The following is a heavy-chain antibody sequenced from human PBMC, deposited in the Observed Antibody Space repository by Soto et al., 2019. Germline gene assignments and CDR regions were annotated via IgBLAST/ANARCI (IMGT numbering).Heavy chain of an antibody. CDR3: ARERGDYYDSSGYNWFGP. CDR1: GGSISSGGYY. D-gene: IGHD3-22*01. CDR2: IYHSGST. Sequence: SETLSLTCTVSGGSISSGGYYWSWVRQPPGKGLEWIGEIYHSGSTNYNPSLKSRVTISVDKSKNQFSLKLSSVTAADTAVYYCARERGDYYDSSGYNWFGPWGHGTLVTVSS. V-gene: IGHV4-39*07. J-gene: IGHJ5*02.